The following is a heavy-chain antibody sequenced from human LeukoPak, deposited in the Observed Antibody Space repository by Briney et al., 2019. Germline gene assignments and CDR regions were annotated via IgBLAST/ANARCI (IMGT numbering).Heavy chain of an antibody. D-gene: IGHD5-24*01. V-gene: IGHV4-31*03. CDR3: ARGLRDGYNYVNYFDY. Sequence: SETLSLTCIVSGGSISSGGHYWTWIRQHPGKGLECIGYIYYSGSTYYNPSLKSRVTISVDTSKNQFSLKLSSVTAADTAVYYCARGLRDGYNYVNYFDYWGQGTLVTVSS. CDR1: GGSISSGGHY. J-gene: IGHJ4*02. CDR2: IYYSGST.